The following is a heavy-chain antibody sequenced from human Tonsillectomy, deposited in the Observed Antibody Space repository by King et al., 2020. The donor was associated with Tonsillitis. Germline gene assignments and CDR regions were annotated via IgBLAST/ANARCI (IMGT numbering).Heavy chain of an antibody. Sequence: DVQLVESGGGLVKPGGSLRLSCAASGFTFSSYSMNWVRQAPGKGLEWVSSISSSSSYIYYADSVKGRFTISRDNAKNSLYLQMNSLRAEDTAVYYCAGEVPMYYETDYWGQGTLVTVSS. V-gene: IGHV3-21*01. J-gene: IGHJ4*02. CDR1: GFTFSSYS. D-gene: IGHD3-22*01. CDR3: AGEVPMYYETDY. CDR2: ISSSSSYI.